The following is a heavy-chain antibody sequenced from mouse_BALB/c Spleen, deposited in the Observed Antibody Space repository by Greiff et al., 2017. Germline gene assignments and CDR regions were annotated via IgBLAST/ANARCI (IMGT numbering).Heavy chain of an antibody. J-gene: IGHJ2*01. V-gene: IGHV1S135*01. Sequence: VQLQQSGPELMKPGASVKISCKASGYSFTSYYMHWVKQSHGKSLEWIGYIDPFNGGTSYNQKFKGKATLTVDKSSSTAYMHLSSLTSEDSAVYYCARGGNYEQYWGQGTTLTVSS. CDR1: GYSFTSYY. CDR3: ARGGNYEQY. CDR2: IDPFNGGT. D-gene: IGHD2-1*01.